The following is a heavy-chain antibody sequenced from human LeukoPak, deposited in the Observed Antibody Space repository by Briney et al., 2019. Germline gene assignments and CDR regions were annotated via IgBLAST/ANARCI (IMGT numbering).Heavy chain of an antibody. V-gene: IGHV1-2*02. CDR2: INPNSGGT. CDR1: GYTFTSYY. Sequence: ASVKVSCKASGYTFTSYYMHWVRQAPGQGLEWMGWINPNSGGTNYAQKFQGRVTMTRDTSISTAYMELSRLRSDDTAVYYCARAGVATGTNFDYWGQGTLVTVSS. J-gene: IGHJ4*02. CDR3: ARAGVATGTNFDY. D-gene: IGHD1-7*01.